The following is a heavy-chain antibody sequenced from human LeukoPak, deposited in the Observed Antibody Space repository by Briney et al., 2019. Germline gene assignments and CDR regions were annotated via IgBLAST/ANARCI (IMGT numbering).Heavy chain of an antibody. CDR3: ARDSSNQYYYMDV. Sequence: GAPVKVSCKASGYTFTSYVVHWVRQAPGQRLEWMGWINAGNGNTKYSQEFQGRVTITRDTSASTAYMELSSLRSEDMAVYYCARDSSNQYYYMDVWGKGTTVTVSS. J-gene: IGHJ6*03. V-gene: IGHV1-3*03. CDR2: INAGNGNT. CDR1: GYTFTSYV. D-gene: IGHD4-11*01.